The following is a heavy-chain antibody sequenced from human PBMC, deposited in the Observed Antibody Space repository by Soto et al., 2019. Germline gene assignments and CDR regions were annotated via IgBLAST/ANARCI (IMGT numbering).Heavy chain of an antibody. CDR1: CYTFTCYG. V-gene: IGHV1-18*01. CDR3: LFVEAGTFDY. D-gene: IGHD6-13*01. Sequence: SVKVSIRASCYTFTCYGSSWVRQAPGQGLEWMGWISAYNGNTNYAQKLQGRVTMTTDTSTSTAYMELRSLRSDDTAVYYCLFVEAGTFDYWGQGTLVTVSS. J-gene: IGHJ4*02. CDR2: ISAYNGNT.